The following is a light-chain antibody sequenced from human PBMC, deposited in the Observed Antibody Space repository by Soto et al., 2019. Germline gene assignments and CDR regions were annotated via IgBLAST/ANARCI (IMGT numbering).Light chain of an antibody. V-gene: IGKV3-20*01. CDR3: QFYGDPSKT. CDR2: DAS. J-gene: IGKJ1*01. Sequence: ELVLTQSPGTLSLSPGERGTLSCRASQTVSSNFLAWYQQKPGQAPRLLIFDASTRATGIPDRFTGSGSGTDFTLTISRLKSEDFAVYYCQFYGDPSKTFGQGTKVDIK. CDR1: QTVSSNF.